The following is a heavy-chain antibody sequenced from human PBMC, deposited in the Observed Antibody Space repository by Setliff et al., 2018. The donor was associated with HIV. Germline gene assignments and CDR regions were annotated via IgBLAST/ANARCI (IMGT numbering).Heavy chain of an antibody. CDR1: GASISSYY. V-gene: IGHV4-59*03. J-gene: IGHJ4*02. D-gene: IGHD5-12*01. CDR3: AKSSPSIGYISDH. Sequence: PSLTCSVSGASISSYYWSWIRQPPGKGLEWIGYISPTGNTNYNPSLKSRVTISTDTSKNQFSLNVRSVTAADTAVYFCAKSSPSIGYISDHWGQGTLVTVSS. CDR2: ISPTGNT.